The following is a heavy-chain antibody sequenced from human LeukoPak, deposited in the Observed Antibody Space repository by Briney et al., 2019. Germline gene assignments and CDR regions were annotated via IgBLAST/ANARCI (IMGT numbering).Heavy chain of an antibody. V-gene: IGHV3-11*01. CDR2: ISDSGSTI. CDR1: GFTFSDYY. CDR3: ARAVGAGEGVDY. D-gene: IGHD1-26*01. Sequence: GGSLRLSCAVSGFTFSDYYMTWIRQAPGKGLEWLSYISDSGSTIYYADSVKGRFTISRDNAKNSLSLQMNSLRAEDTALYYCARAVGAGEGVDYWGQGTLVTVSS. J-gene: IGHJ4*02.